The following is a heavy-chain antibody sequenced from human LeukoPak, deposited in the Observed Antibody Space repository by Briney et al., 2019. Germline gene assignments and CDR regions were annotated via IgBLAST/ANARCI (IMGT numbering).Heavy chain of an antibody. V-gene: IGHV3-7*01. CDR3: VRPGGGGSYGWFDP. Sequence: GGSLRLSCAASGFTFSSYWMSWVRQAPGKGLEWGANIKQDGSEKYYVDSVKGRFTISRDNAKNSLYLQMNSLRAEDTAVYYCVRPGGGGSYGWFDPWGQGTLVTVSS. J-gene: IGHJ5*02. D-gene: IGHD1-26*01. CDR1: GFTFSSYW. CDR2: IKQDGSEK.